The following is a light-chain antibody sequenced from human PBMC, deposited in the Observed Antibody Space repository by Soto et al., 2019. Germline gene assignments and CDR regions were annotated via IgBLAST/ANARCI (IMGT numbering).Light chain of an antibody. CDR3: HQYNNWLIT. J-gene: IGKJ5*01. V-gene: IGKV3-15*01. Sequence: EIVMTQPPAPLSASPGERATLSCRASHSVSSNLAWYQQKPGQAPRLLIYGASTRATGIPARFSGSGSGTEFTLTISSVQSEEFAVYYCHQYNNWLITFGQGTRLEIK. CDR2: GAS. CDR1: HSVSSN.